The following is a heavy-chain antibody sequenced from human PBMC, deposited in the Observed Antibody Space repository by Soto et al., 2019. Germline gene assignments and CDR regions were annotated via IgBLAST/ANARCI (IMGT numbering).Heavy chain of an antibody. J-gene: IGHJ3*02. CDR2: IYYSGST. Sequence: QVQLQESGPGLVKPSQTLSLTCTVSGGSISSGDYYWGWIRQPPGKGMAWIGYIYYSGSTYDNPPLKRGGTKAVYTTKTQFSLNLRYVTAADTAVYYCDHCSSGRAFHIWGQGTMVTVSS. CDR3: DHCSSGRAFHI. D-gene: IGHD6-19*01. CDR1: GGSISSGDYY. V-gene: IGHV4-30-4*01.